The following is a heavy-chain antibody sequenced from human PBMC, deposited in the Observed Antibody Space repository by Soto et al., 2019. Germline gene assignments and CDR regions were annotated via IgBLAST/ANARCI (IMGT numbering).Heavy chain of an antibody. CDR2: IRFDESKE. J-gene: IGHJ5*02. Sequence: GGSLRLSCAASGFTFGNYAIHWVRQAPGKGLEWLAVIRFDESKEYYADSVKGRFSISRDNSKNTVFLHMNSLTADDTGVFYCTRGNNSNHPDNFHPWGHGTLVTVSS. D-gene: IGHD6-13*01. CDR1: GFTFGNYA. CDR3: TRGNNSNHPDNFHP. V-gene: IGHV3-33*01.